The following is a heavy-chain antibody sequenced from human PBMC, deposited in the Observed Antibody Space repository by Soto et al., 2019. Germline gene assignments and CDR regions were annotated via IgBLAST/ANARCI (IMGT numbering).Heavy chain of an antibody. J-gene: IGHJ4*02. V-gene: IGHV4-31*03. Sequence: SETLSLTCTVSGGSVSSGSYYWSWIRQHPGKGLEWIGYIYYSGSTNYNPSLKSRVTISVDTSKNQFSLKLSSVTAADTAVYYCARTVTTSRDFDYWGQGTLVTVSS. CDR3: ARTVTTSRDFDY. CDR1: GGSVSSGSYY. CDR2: IYYSGST. D-gene: IGHD4-4*01.